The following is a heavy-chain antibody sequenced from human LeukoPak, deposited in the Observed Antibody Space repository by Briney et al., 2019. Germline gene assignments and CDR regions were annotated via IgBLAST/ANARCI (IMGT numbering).Heavy chain of an antibody. CDR2: IGGSGDST. CDR3: AKKQYTAAAGYFDY. CDR1: GFTFSNYA. J-gene: IGHJ4*02. Sequence: GGSLRLSCAASGFTFSNYAMSWVRQAPGKGLEWVSVIGGSGDSTYYADSVKGRFTISRDNSKNTLYLQMNSLRAEDTAVYYCAKKQYTAAAGYFDYWGQGTLVTVSS. V-gene: IGHV3-23*01. D-gene: IGHD6-13*01.